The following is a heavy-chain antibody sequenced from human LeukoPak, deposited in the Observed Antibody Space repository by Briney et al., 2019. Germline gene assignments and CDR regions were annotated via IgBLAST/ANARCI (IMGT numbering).Heavy chain of an antibody. CDR3: ARERLDYYSSSGFYGGNYDY. Sequence: SETLSLTCTVSGGSISSGGYYWNWIRQHPGKGLEWIGYIYYSGSTSYNPSLKSRLTISIDTSKNQFSLKLSSVTAADTAVHYCARERLDYYSSSGFYGGNYDYWGQGTLVTVSS. CDR2: IYYSGST. V-gene: IGHV4-31*03. J-gene: IGHJ4*02. D-gene: IGHD3-22*01. CDR1: GGSISSGGYY.